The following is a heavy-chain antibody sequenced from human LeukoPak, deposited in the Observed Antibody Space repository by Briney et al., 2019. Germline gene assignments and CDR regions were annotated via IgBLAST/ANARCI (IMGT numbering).Heavy chain of an antibody. Sequence: PSETLSLTCTVSGGSISSYYWNWIRQPPGKGVEWIGYIHYSGSTYYNPSLKSRVTASVDTSKNQFSLKLTSVTAADTAVYYCARGVSYYDYWGQGALVTVSS. CDR1: GGSISSYY. V-gene: IGHV4-59*01. CDR3: ARGVSYYDY. J-gene: IGHJ4*02. CDR2: IHYSGST. D-gene: IGHD3-3*01.